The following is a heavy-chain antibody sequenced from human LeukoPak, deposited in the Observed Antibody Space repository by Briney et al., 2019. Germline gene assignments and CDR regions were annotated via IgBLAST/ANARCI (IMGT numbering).Heavy chain of an antibody. J-gene: IGHJ4*02. CDR1: GGSFSGHY. CDR2: MCHSGST. Sequence: SETLSLICAVYGGSFSGHYWSWLRQPPGKGLEGIGSMCHSGSTYYNPSLKSRVTISVDTSKNQFSLKLSSVTAADTAVYYCARVLYYYDSSGYHKNYYFDYWGQGTLVTVSS. CDR3: ARVLYYYDSSGYHKNYYFDY. D-gene: IGHD3-22*01. V-gene: IGHV4-34*01.